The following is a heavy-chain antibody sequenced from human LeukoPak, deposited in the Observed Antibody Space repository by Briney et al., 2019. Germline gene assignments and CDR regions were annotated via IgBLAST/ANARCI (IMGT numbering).Heavy chain of an antibody. Sequence: EGSLRLSCAASGFTFDDYGMSWVRQAPGKGLEWVSGINWNGGSTGYADSVKGRFTISRDNAKNSLYLQMDSLRAEDTALYYCARGTKNSYYYDSSGYRHYYYYYYMDVWGKGTTVTVSS. CDR3: ARGTKNSYYYDSSGYRHYYYYYYMDV. D-gene: IGHD3-22*01. V-gene: IGHV3-20*04. CDR2: INWNGGST. CDR1: GFTFDDYG. J-gene: IGHJ6*03.